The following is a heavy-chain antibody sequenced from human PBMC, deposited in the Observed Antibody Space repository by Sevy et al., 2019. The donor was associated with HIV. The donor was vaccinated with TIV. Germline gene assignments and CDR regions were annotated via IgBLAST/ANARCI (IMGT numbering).Heavy chain of an antibody. CDR3: ARGGAAAGTYYFDY. CDR1: GYTFTSYG. CDR2: IRAYNGNT. J-gene: IGHJ4*02. D-gene: IGHD6-13*01. V-gene: IGHV1-18*01. Sequence: ASVKVSCKASGYTFTSYGISWVRQAPGQGLEWMGWIRAYNGNTNYAQKLQGRVTMTTDTSTSTAYMERRSLRSDDTAVYYCARGGAAAGTYYFDYWGQRTLVTVSS.